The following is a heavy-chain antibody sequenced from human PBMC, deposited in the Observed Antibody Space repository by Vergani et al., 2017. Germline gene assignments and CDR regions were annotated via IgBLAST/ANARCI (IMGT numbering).Heavy chain of an antibody. D-gene: IGHD3-22*01. CDR1: GFTFDDYA. V-gene: IGHV3-9*01. J-gene: IGHJ4*02. CDR2: ISWNSGSI. Sequence: EVQLVESGGGLVQPGRSLRLSCAASGFTFDDYAMHWVRQAPGKGLEWVSGISWNSGSIGYADSVKGRFTISRDNAKNSLYLQMNSLRAEDTAVYYCARVGSSSGYYLRFWGQGTLVTVSS. CDR3: ARVGSSSGYYLRF.